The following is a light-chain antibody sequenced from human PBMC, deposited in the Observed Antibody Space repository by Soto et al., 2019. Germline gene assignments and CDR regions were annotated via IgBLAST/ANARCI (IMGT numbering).Light chain of an antibody. Sequence: EIVLTQSPGTLSLSPGERATLSCRASQTISSSFLAWYQQKPGQAPRLLIYRASRRAPGIPDRFSGSGSWTHFTLISSRLEPEYFSVYYCRQFSSSPLDTFGPGTKVEIK. CDR3: RQFSSSPLDT. J-gene: IGKJ3*01. CDR2: RAS. V-gene: IGKV3-20*01. CDR1: QTISSSF.